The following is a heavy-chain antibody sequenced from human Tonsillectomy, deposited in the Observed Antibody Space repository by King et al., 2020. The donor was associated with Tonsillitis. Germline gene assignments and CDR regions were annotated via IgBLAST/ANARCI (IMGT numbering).Heavy chain of an antibody. V-gene: IGHV3-48*02. J-gene: IGHJ4*02. CDR3: ARDASSCYYFRILTY. CDR1: GFTFSTYS. CDR2: ISSSSGTI. D-gene: IGHD3-22*01. Sequence: VQLVESGGGLVQPGGSLRLSCAASGFTFSTYSMNWVRQAPGKGLEWVSYISSSSGTIYYADSVKGRFTISRDNAKNSLYLQMNSLRDEDTAVYFCARDASSCYYFRILTYWGQGTLVTVSS.